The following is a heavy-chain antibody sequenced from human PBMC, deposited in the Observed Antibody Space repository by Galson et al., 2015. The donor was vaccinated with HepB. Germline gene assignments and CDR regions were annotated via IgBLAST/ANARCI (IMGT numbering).Heavy chain of an antibody. J-gene: IGHJ3*01. D-gene: IGHD4-17*01. CDR2: IKGRGVTT. CDR3: GKDPNGDYLGAFDF. Sequence: SLRLSCAASGFTFVNYAVTWVRQAPGKGLEWVSSIKGRGVTTYYADSVQGRFTISRDNSKNTLYLQMNNLRVEDTAVYFCGKDPNGDYLGAFDFWGHGTMVSVSS. V-gene: IGHV3-23*01. CDR1: GFTFVNYA.